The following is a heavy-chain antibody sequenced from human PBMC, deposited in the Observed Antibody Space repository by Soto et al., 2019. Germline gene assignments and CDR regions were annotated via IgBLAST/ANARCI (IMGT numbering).Heavy chain of an antibody. D-gene: IGHD3-9*01. CDR3: ARGLPSLSDILTGYPPIFDY. J-gene: IGHJ4*02. V-gene: IGHV1-18*01. CDR1: GYTFTSYG. Sequence: QVQLVQSGAEVKKPGASVKVSCKASGYTFTSYGISWVRQAPGQGLEWMGWISAYNGNTNYAQKLQGRVTMTTDTATSTAYMELRSLRSDDTAVYYCARGLPSLSDILTGYPPIFDYWGQGTLVTVSS. CDR2: ISAYNGNT.